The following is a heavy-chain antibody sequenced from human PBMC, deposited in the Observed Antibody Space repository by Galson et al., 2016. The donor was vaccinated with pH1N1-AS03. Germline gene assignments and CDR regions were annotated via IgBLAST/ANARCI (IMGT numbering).Heavy chain of an antibody. CDR2: IKQDGSEK. D-gene: IGHD2-2*01. CDR1: GFTFSTLW. V-gene: IGHV3-7*03. CDR3: ARDSGYCRSTSCRGDAFDI. Sequence: SLRLSCAASGFTFSTLWMTWVRQAPGKGLEWVANIKQDGSEKYYVDSVKGRFTTSRDNAKNSLYLQMNSLRAEDTAVYYCARDSGYCRSTSCRGDAFDIWGQGTMVTVSS. J-gene: IGHJ3*02.